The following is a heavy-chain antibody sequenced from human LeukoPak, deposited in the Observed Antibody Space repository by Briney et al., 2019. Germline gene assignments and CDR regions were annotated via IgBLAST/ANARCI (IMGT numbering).Heavy chain of an antibody. CDR3: ASRPASETYFAVFDY. V-gene: IGHV3-23*01. Sequence: PGGSLRLSCVASGLTSSSHAMTWVRQTPGKGLEWVSGITGSGGTTYHADSVKGRFTISRDNSKNTLYLQMNNLRAEDTAVYYCASRPASETYFAVFDYWGQGTLVTVSS. J-gene: IGHJ4*02. D-gene: IGHD1-26*01. CDR2: ITGSGGTT. CDR1: GLTSSSHA.